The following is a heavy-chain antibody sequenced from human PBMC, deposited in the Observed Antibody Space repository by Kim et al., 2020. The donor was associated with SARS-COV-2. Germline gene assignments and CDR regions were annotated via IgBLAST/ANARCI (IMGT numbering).Heavy chain of an antibody. CDR2: FDPEDGET. CDR1: GYTLTELS. Sequence: ASVKVSCKVSGYTLTELSRHWLRQAPGKGLEWMGGFDPEDGETIYAQKFQGRVTMTEDTSTDTSYMELSSLRSEDTAVYYCATAPTVAGTPPLGYYYYGMDVWGRGRTVSVSS. V-gene: IGHV1-24*01. D-gene: IGHD6-19*01. J-gene: IGHJ6*02. CDR3: ATAPTVAGTPPLGYYYYGMDV.